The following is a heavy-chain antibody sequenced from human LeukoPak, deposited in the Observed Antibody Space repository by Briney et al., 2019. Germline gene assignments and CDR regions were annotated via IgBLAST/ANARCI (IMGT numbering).Heavy chain of an antibody. J-gene: IGHJ4*02. V-gene: IGHV3-11*01. CDR3: ARVLVATISPFDY. Sequence: LSLTCAVYGESFSGYYWSWIRQAPGKGLEWVSYISSSGSTIYYADSVKGRFTISRDNAKNSLYLQMNSLRAEDTAVYYCARVLVATISPFDYWGQGTLVTVSS. CDR1: GESFSGYY. D-gene: IGHD5-12*01. CDR2: ISSSGSTI.